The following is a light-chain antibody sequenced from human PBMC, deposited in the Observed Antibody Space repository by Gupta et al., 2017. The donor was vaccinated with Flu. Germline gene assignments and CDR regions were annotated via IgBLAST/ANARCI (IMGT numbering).Light chain of an antibody. J-gene: IGKJ3*01. Sequence: DVQVTQSPSSLSASVGDRVSITCRASQNIRNYLNWYQQKPGKAPKLLIYTTSTLQSGVPSRFSGSGSGRDFTLTITSLQSDDFATYYCQQSFSTPFSFGPGTKVDLK. V-gene: IGKV1-39*01. CDR2: TTS. CDR3: QQSFSTPFS. CDR1: QNIRNY.